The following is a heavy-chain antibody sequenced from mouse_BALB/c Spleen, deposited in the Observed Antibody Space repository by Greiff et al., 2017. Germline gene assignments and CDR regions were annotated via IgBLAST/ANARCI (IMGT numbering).Heavy chain of an antibody. Sequence: EVQLQQSGAELVKPGASVKLSCTASGFNIKDTYMHWVKQRPEQGLEWIGRIDPANGNTKYDPKFQGKATITADTSSNTAYLQLSSLTSEDTAVYYCARSEDYEEYYFDYWGQGTTLTVSS. CDR3: ARSEDYEEYYFDY. J-gene: IGHJ2*01. D-gene: IGHD2-4*01. V-gene: IGHV14-3*02. CDR2: IDPANGNT. CDR1: GFNIKDTY.